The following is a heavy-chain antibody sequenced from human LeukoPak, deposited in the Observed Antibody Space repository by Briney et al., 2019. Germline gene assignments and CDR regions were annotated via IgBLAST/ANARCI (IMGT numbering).Heavy chain of an antibody. J-gene: IGHJ4*02. D-gene: IGHD3-22*01. CDR2: ISGNGDLS. V-gene: IGHV3-23*01. Sequence: GGSLRLSCVGSGFNFGSYSLSWVRQAPGKGLEWVSGISGNGDLSESVGSVKGRFTISRDNSKNTVHLQMNSLRAEDTAMYYCARRAGDYSHPYDYWGQGTLVTVSS. CDR1: GFNFGSYS. CDR3: ARRAGDYSHPYDY.